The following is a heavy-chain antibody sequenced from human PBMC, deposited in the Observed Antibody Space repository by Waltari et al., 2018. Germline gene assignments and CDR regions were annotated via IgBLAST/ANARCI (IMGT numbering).Heavy chain of an antibody. J-gene: IGHJ6*03. V-gene: IGHV1-69*10. D-gene: IGHD3-3*01. CDR2: IIPILGIA. CDR1: GYTFTSYA. CDR3: ARDHGRLRFLKSEGGYYYYYMDV. Sequence: QVQLVQSGSELKKPGASVKVSCKASGYTFTSYAMNWVRQAPGQGLEWMGGIIPILGIANYAQKFQGRVTITADESTSTAYMELSSLRSEDTAVYYCARDHGRLRFLKSEGGYYYYYMDVWGKGTTVTVSS.